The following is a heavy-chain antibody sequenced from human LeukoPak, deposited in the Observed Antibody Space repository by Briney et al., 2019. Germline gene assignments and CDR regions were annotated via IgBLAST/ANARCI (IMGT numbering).Heavy chain of an antibody. Sequence: GESLKISCKGSGYSFTSYWIGWVRQMPGKGLEWMGIIYPGDSDTRYSPSFQGQVTISADKSISTAYLQWSSLKASDTAMYYCARRFEYSYGYPTFDYWGQGTLVTVSS. CDR3: ARRFEYSYGYPTFDY. J-gene: IGHJ4*02. D-gene: IGHD5-18*01. V-gene: IGHV5-51*01. CDR1: GYSFTSYW. CDR2: IYPGDSDT.